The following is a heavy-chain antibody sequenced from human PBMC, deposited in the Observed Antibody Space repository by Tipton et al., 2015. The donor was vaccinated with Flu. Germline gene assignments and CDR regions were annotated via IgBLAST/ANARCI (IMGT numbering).Heavy chain of an antibody. CDR3: ARRGFSNYVSDPKSWFDS. V-gene: IGHV4-38-2*02. Sequence: TLSLTCTVSGDSISSTYYWGWIRQPLGKGLEWIGNIHRGGSALYNPSLSSRVTISADTSKNQFSLKLTSVTATDTAVYYCARRGFSNYVSDPKSWFDSWGQGTLVTVSS. CDR2: IHRGGSA. CDR1: GDSISSTYY. J-gene: IGHJ5*01. D-gene: IGHD4-11*01.